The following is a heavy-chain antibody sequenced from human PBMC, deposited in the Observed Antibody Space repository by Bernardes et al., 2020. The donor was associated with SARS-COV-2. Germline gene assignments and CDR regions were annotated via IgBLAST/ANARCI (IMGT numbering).Heavy chain of an antibody. CDR1: GFTFCSYG. CDR2: IHYVGGTT. CDR3: AKELNWNHFDY. Sequence: GGSLRLSCVASGFTFCSYGMQWVRQAPGKGLEWVAFIHYVGGTTSYADSVKGRFTISRDNSNSTLYLQMNSLRTDDTAVYYCAKELNWNHFDYWGQGSLVTVSS. D-gene: IGHD1-20*01. J-gene: IGHJ4*02. V-gene: IGHV3-30*02.